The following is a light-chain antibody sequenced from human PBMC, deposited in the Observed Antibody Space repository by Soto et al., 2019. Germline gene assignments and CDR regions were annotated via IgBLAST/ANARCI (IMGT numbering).Light chain of an antibody. CDR3: QQRSNWPPIT. Sequence: EIVLTQSPATLSLSPGDRASLFGRASQSVSTYLAWFQQKPGQAPRLLIYDASNRAIGIPARFSGSGSGTDFTLTISSLEPEDFAVYYCQQRSNWPPITFGQGTRLEIK. V-gene: IGKV3-11*01. J-gene: IGKJ5*01. CDR2: DAS. CDR1: QSVSTY.